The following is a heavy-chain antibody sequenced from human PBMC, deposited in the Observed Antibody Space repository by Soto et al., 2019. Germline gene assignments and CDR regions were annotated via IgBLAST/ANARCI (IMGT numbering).Heavy chain of an antibody. Sequence: QVQLQESGPGLVKPSETLSLTCGVSGVSITRSFWWHWVRQSPGKGLEWLGEIYHTGSTNYNPSLSGRVTISVDHSRNQFSLSLTSVTAADTAFYFCAAKGRDNGLDHWGQGTRVTVSS. CDR3: AAKGRDNGLDH. D-gene: IGHD3-10*01. V-gene: IGHV4-4*02. CDR2: IYHTGST. CDR1: GVSITRSFW. J-gene: IGHJ4*02.